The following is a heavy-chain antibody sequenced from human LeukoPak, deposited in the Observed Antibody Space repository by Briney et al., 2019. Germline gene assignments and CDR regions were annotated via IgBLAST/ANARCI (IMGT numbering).Heavy chain of an antibody. CDR2: ISTSVTHT. V-gene: IGHV3-11*05. D-gene: IGHD6-13*01. Sequence: GGSLRLSCAASGFTFSDYYMSWIRQAPGRGLEWVSYISTSVTHTEYADSVKGRFTISRDNAKNSLCLHMNSLRAEDTAVYYCAKGDYSSSWYVAFDIWGQGTMVTVSS. J-gene: IGHJ3*02. CDR1: GFTFSDYY. CDR3: AKGDYSSSWYVAFDI.